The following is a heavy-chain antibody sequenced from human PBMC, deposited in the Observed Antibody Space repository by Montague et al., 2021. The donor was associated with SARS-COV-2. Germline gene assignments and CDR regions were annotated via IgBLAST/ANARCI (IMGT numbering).Heavy chain of an antibody. Sequence: SETLSLTCGVYGGSFGDDHWSWISQPPGKGLEWIWDIKQSGSTNYNPSLKIRVTISVDTSRNRFSLKLTSVTAADTAVYFCARGHLSVSIIVVVFTSASYYCDYWGQGALVTVSA. CDR3: ARGHLSVSIIVVVFTSASYYCDY. J-gene: IGHJ4*02. D-gene: IGHD3-22*01. CDR2: IKQSGST. V-gene: IGHV4-34*01. CDR1: GGSFGDDH.